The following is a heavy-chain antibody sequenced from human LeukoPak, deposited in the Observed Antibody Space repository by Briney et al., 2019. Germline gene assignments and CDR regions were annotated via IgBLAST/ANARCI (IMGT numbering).Heavy chain of an antibody. V-gene: IGHV3-23*01. CDR1: GVSFSGDV. Sequence: GGCLRLSCAASGVSFSGDVMSWGREAPGKGVEWVSDVGTSGDNTYYAATVKARYTIARDNSRDTLSLQMIGQRAEDTAIYYCICLDYWGQGTLVTVSS. J-gene: IGHJ4*02. CDR2: VGTSGDNT. CDR3: ICLDY.